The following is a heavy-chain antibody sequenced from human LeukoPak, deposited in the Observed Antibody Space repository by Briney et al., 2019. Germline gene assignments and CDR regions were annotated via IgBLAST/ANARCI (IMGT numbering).Heavy chain of an antibody. D-gene: IGHD3-10*01. Sequence: SETLSLTCAVSGGSINSDYWSWIRQPPGKGLEWIGCIYYSGTTNYNPSLNSRVTISIDTSKSQFSLKLTSVTAADTAVYYCARHQLRGFLDDNWGQGTLATVSS. CDR2: IYYSGTT. V-gene: IGHV4-59*08. CDR3: ARHQLRGFLDDN. CDR1: GGSINSDY. J-gene: IGHJ4*02.